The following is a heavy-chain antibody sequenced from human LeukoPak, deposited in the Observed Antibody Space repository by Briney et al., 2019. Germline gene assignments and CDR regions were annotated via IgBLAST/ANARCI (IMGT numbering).Heavy chain of an antibody. J-gene: IGHJ5*02. D-gene: IGHD2-15*01. CDR1: GGTFSSYA. Sequence: ASVKVSCKASGGTFSSYAISWVRQAPGQGLEWMGWINPNSGGTNYAQKFQGRVTMTRDTSISTAYMELSRLRSDDTAVYYCASSPSGFGGWFDPWGQGTLVTVSS. CDR3: ASSPSGFGGWFDP. V-gene: IGHV1-2*02. CDR2: INPNSGGT.